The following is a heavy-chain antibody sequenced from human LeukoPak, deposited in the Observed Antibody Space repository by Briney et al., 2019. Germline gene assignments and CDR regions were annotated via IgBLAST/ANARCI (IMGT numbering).Heavy chain of an antibody. CDR3: ARGDYGGYRWLFDP. J-gene: IGHJ5*02. Sequence: SSETLSLTCAVSGGSISSSNWWSWVRQPPGKGLEWIGEIYHSGSTNYNPSLKSQVTISVDKSKNQFSLKLSSVTAADTAVYYCARGDYGGYRWLFDPWGQGTLVTVSS. CDR2: IYHSGST. CDR1: GGSISSSNW. V-gene: IGHV4-4*02. D-gene: IGHD4-17*01.